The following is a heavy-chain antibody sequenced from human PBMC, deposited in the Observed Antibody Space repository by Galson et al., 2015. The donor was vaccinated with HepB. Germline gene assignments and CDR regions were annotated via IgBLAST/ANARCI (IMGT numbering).Heavy chain of an antibody. CDR2: ISGSGGST. V-gene: IGHV3-23*01. D-gene: IGHD2-15*01. Sequence: SLRLSCAASGFTFSNYAMSWVRQAPGKGLEWVSAISGSGGSTYYADSVKGRFTISRDNSKNTLYLQMNSLRAEDTAVYYCAKARRYCSGASCWGYYYYGMDVWGHGTTVTVSS. J-gene: IGHJ6*02. CDR1: GFTFSNYA. CDR3: AKARRYCSGASCWGYYYYGMDV.